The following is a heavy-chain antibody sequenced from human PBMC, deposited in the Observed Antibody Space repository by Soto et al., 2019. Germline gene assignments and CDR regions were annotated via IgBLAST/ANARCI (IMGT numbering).Heavy chain of an antibody. CDR2: IYYSGST. CDR1: GGSISSGGYY. J-gene: IGHJ5*02. D-gene: IGHD3-3*02. CDR3: ARGSFYWFDP. V-gene: IGHV4-31*03. Sequence: SSETLSLTCTVSGGSISSGGYYWSWIRQHPGKGLEWIGYIYYSGSTYYNPSLKSRVTISVDTSKNQFSLKLSSVTAADTAVYYCARGSFYWFDPWGRGTLVTVSS.